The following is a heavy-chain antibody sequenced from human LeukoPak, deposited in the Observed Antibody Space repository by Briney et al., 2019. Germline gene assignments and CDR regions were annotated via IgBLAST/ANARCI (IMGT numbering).Heavy chain of an antibody. CDR3: AIPSVRY. D-gene: IGHD6-6*01. Sequence: SVKVSCKGSGYTFTNYAVHWVRQAPGQRLEWLGGIIPIFGTANYAQKFRGRVTITADESTSTAYMELSSLRSEDTAVYYCAIPSVRYWGQGTLVTVSS. J-gene: IGHJ4*02. CDR2: IIPIFGTA. V-gene: IGHV1-69*13. CDR1: GYTFTNYA.